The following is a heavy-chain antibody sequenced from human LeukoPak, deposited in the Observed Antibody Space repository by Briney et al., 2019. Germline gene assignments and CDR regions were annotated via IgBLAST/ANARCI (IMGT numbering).Heavy chain of an antibody. V-gene: IGHV4-34*01. J-gene: IGHJ3*02. CDR3: ARRWHT. CDR1: GGSFSGYY. D-gene: IGHD4-23*01. CDR2: INHSGST. Sequence: SETLSLTCAVYGGSFSGYYWSWIRQPPGKGLEWIGEINHSGSTNYNPSLKSRVTISVDTSKNQFSLKLSSVTAADTAVYYCARRWHTWGQGTMVTVSS.